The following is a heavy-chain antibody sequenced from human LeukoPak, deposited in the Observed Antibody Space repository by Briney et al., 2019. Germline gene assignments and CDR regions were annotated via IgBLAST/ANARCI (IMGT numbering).Heavy chain of an antibody. CDR3: ARAHFGSSWYGPRYMDV. D-gene: IGHD6-13*01. CDR1: GGSFSGYY. CDR2: INHIGST. Sequence: SETLSLTCAVYGGSFSGYYWSWIRQPPGKGLEWLGEINHIGSTNYNPSLKGRVTISVDTSKNQSSLKLSSVTAADTAVYYCARAHFGSSWYGPRYMDVWGKGTTVTVSS. J-gene: IGHJ6*03. V-gene: IGHV4-34*01.